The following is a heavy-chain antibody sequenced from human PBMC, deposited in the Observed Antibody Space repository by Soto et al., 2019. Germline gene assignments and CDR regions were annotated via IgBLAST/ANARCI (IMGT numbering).Heavy chain of an antibody. CDR1: GTSTSSYY. CDR2: IHYSGTT. Sequence: SETLSLTCTVSGTSTSSYYWSWIRQPPGKGLEWIANIHYSGTTNYNPSLASRVTLSVDTSKNQFSLKMTSVTAADRAMYFCARYNSYAIDYWGRGTLVTVS. D-gene: IGHD2-8*01. CDR3: ARYNSYAIDY. V-gene: IGHV4-59*01. J-gene: IGHJ4*02.